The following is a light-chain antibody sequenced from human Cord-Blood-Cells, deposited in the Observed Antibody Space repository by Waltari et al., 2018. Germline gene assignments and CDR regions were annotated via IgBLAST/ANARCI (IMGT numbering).Light chain of an antibody. Sequence: DTQMTQSPSSLSPSVGDRVTITCRASQSISSYLNWYQQKPGKAPKLLIYAAYSLQSGVPSRFSGSGSGTDFTLTISSLQPEDFATYYCQQSYSTPLTFGPGTKVDIK. V-gene: IGKV1-39*01. CDR1: QSISSY. CDR2: AAY. J-gene: IGKJ3*01. CDR3: QQSYSTPLT.